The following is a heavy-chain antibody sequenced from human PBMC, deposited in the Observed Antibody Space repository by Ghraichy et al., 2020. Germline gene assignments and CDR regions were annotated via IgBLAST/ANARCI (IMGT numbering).Heavy chain of an antibody. CDR2: MNPNSGNT. CDR1: GYTFTSYD. V-gene: IGHV1-8*01. Sequence: AEVKVSCKASGYTFTSYDINWVRQATGQGLEWMGWMNPNSGNTGYAQKFQGRVTMTRNTSISTAYMELSSLRSEDTAVYYCARGTTFFGVVTHHFDYWGQGTLVTVSS. J-gene: IGHJ4*02. D-gene: IGHD3-3*01. CDR3: ARGTTFFGVVTHHFDY.